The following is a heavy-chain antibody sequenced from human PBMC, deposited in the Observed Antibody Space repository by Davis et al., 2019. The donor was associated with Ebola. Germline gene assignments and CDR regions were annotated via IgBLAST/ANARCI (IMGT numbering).Heavy chain of an antibody. CDR2: IKQDGSEK. Sequence: GGSLRLSCAASEFTFSGYAMSWVRQAPGKGLEWVANIKQDGSEKYYVDSVKGRFTISRDNAKNSLYLQMNSLRDEDTAVYYCAGEYDYWSGSYMGYFHYWGQGTLVTVSS. CDR1: EFTFSGYA. V-gene: IGHV3-7*01. J-gene: IGHJ4*02. CDR3: AGEYDYWSGSYMGYFHY. D-gene: IGHD3-3*01.